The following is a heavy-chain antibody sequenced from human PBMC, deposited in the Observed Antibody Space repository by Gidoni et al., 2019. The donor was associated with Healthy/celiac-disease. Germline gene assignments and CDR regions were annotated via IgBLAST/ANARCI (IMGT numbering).Heavy chain of an antibody. Sequence: QVQLQESGPGLVNPAETLSLPRAVSGYSISSGYFWGWIRQPPGKWLEWCGSIYHSGSTYYNPSLKSRVTISVDTSKNQFSLKLSSVTAADTAVYYCARSHGSGSYYLPFDYWGQGTLVTVSS. D-gene: IGHD3-10*01. CDR1: GYSISSGYF. CDR3: ARSHGSGSYYLPFDY. J-gene: IGHJ4*02. V-gene: IGHV4-38-2*01. CDR2: IYHSGST.